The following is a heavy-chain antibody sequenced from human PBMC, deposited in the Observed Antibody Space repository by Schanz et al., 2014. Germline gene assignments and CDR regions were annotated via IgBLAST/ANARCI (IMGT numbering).Heavy chain of an antibody. CDR3: ARWFLIRGVILDS. V-gene: IGHV3-23*01. D-gene: IGHD3-10*01. CDR2: FDAHDGRA. J-gene: IGHJ4*02. Sequence: EVQLLESGGGLVQPGGSLRLSCAASGFTFSSYAMSWVRQAPGRGLEWVSGFDAHDGRAYYADSAKGRFTISRDNSRDTVYLQMNSLRADDTAMYYGARWFLIRGVILDSWGQGTLVTVSS. CDR1: GFTFSSYA.